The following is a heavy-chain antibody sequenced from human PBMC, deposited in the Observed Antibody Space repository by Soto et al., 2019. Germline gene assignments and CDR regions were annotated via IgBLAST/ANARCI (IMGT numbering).Heavy chain of an antibody. CDR3: AREDYGGNSGGYFDL. CDR1: GGSISSSSYY. J-gene: IGHJ2*01. Sequence: SETLSLTCTVSGGSISSSSYYWGWIRQPPGKGLEWIGSIYYSGSTYYNPSLKSRVTISVDTSKNQFSLKLSSVTAADTAVYYCAREDYGGNSGGYFDLWGRGTLVTVSS. D-gene: IGHD4-17*01. CDR2: IYYSGST. V-gene: IGHV4-39*02.